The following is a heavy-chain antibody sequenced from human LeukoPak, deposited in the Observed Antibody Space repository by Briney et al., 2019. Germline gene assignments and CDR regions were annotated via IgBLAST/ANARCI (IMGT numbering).Heavy chain of an antibody. D-gene: IGHD3-10*02. Sequence: GGSLRLSCAASGFTFSSYDMHWVRQAPGKGLEWVAYIQYDGSNEQYAHSVRGRFRISRDSSKNILYLQMNSLRAEDTAVYYCAELGITMIGGVWGKGTTVTISS. CDR3: AELGITMIGGV. CDR2: IQYDGSNE. V-gene: IGHV3-30*02. CDR1: GFTFSSYD. J-gene: IGHJ6*04.